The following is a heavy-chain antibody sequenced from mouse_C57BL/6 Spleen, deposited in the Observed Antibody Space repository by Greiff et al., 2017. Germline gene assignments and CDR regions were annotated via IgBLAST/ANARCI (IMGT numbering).Heavy chain of an antibody. D-gene: IGHD2-14*01. CDR1: GFTFSDYG. V-gene: IGHV5-17*01. CDR3: ARNYRTSYSFDY. J-gene: IGHJ2*01. CDR2: ISSGSSTI. Sequence: EVKLVESGGGLVKPGGSLKLSCAASGFTFSDYGMHWVRQAPEKGLEWVAYISSGSSTIYYAETVKGRFTISRDNAKNTLFLQMTCLRSEDTAMYYCARNYRTSYSFDYWGQGTTLTVSS.